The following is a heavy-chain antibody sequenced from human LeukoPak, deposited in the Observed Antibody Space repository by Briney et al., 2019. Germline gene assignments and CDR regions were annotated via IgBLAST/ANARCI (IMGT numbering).Heavy chain of an antibody. CDR1: GYTFTGYY. V-gene: IGHV1-2*02. CDR2: INPNSGGT. CDR3: ARVVATRGLAFDI. D-gene: IGHD5-12*01. Sequence: ASVKVSCKASGYTFTGYYMHWVRQAPGQGLEWMGWINPNSGGTNYAQKFQGRVTMTRDTSISTAYMELSRLRSDDTAVYYCARVVATRGLAFDIWGQGTMVTVSS. J-gene: IGHJ3*02.